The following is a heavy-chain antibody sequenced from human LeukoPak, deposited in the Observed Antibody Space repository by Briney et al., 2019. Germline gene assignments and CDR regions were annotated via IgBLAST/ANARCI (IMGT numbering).Heavy chain of an antibody. Sequence: SETLSLTCTVSAGVTGSSNYYWSWIRQTPGTGLEWIGSISYNGHTNYNPSLKSRVTISGDTSEDHFSLQVRSVTAADTAVYYCARQSSWRGRYCFDPWGQGIMVIVSS. J-gene: IGHJ5*02. CDR3: ARQSSWRGRYCFDP. CDR2: ISYNGHT. D-gene: IGHD3-3*01. CDR1: AGVTGSSNYY. V-gene: IGHV4-39*01.